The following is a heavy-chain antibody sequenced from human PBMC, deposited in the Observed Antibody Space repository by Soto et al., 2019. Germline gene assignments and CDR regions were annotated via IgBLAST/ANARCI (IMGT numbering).Heavy chain of an antibody. CDR2: ILSDGRNK. CDR1: GFTFSSYA. V-gene: IGHV3-30*04. Sequence: QVQLVESGGGVVQPGRSLRLSCAASGFTFSSYAMHWVRQAPGKGLEWVAVILSDGRNKWYGDSVKGRFTISRDNSKNTLYWQMNSVRAEDTAVYYCARDVFQEDVWGQGTTVTASS. CDR3: ARDVFQEDV. J-gene: IGHJ6*02.